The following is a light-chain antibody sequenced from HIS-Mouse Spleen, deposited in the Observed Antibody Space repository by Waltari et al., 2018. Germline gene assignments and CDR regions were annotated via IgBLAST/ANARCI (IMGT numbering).Light chain of an antibody. CDR3: QQYDNLPPYT. J-gene: IGKJ2*01. Sequence: DIQLTQSPAALFASVGDRVTITSQASQDISNYLNWYQQKPGKAPKLLIYDASNLETGVPSRFSGSGSGTDFTFTISSLQPEDIATYYCQQYDNLPPYTFGQGTKLEIK. CDR2: DAS. V-gene: IGKV1-33*01. CDR1: QDISNY.